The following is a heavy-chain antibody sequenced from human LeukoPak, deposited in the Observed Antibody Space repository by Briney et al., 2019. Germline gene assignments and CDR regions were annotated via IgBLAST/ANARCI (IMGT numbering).Heavy chain of an antibody. J-gene: IGHJ5*02. CDR1: GGTFSSYA. D-gene: IGHD4-17*01. CDR2: IIPIFGTA. Sequence: GASVKVSCKASGGTFSSYAISWVRQAPGQGLEWMGGIIPIFGTANYAQRFQGRVTITADESTSTAYMELSSLRSEDTAVYYCARSPHYGSFDPWGQGTLVTVSS. V-gene: IGHV1-69*13. CDR3: ARSPHYGSFDP.